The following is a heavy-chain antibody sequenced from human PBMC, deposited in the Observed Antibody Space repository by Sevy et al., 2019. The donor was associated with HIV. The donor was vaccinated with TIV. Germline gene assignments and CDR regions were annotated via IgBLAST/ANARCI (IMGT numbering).Heavy chain of an antibody. D-gene: IGHD3-22*01. V-gene: IGHV1-18*04. CDR2: ISAYNGNT. CDR1: GYTFTSYG. Sequence: ASVKVSCKASGYTFTSYGISWVRQAPGQGLEWMGWISAYNGNTNYAQKLQGRVTMTTDTSTGTAYMELRSLRSDDTAVYYCARDLNRITMIVVVITTGGWFDPWGQGTLVTVSS. J-gene: IGHJ5*02. CDR3: ARDLNRITMIVVVITTGGWFDP.